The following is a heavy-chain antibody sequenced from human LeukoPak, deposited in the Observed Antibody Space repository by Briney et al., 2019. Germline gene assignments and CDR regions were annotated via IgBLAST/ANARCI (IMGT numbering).Heavy chain of an antibody. V-gene: IGHV3-48*01. CDR3: ARDYYDFFL. CDR1: GFTFSSYS. D-gene: IGHD3/OR15-3a*01. J-gene: IGHJ4*02. CDR2: ISSSSSTI. Sequence: PGGSLRLSCAASGFTFSSYSMNWVRQAPGKGLEWVSYISSSSSTIYYADSVKGRFTISRYNAENTLYLHMNSLRAEDTAVYYCARDYYDFFLWGQGTLATVSS.